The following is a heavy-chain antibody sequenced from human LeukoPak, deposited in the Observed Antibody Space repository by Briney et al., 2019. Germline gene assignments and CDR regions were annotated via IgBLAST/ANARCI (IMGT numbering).Heavy chain of an antibody. CDR1: GGSFTDYD. J-gene: IGHJ4*02. CDR2: IYYTGT. CDR3: ASRKLGNDY. D-gene: IGHD7-27*01. V-gene: IGHV4-59*01. Sequence: SETLSLTCTVSGGSFTDYDWSWIRQAPGKGLEWIGYIYYTGTSYNPSLKSRVTRSADTSKNQFSLKLISVTAADTAVYYCASRKLGNDYWGQGTLVTVSS.